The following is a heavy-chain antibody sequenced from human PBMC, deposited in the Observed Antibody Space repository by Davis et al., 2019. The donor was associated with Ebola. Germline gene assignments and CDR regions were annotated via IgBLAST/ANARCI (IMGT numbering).Heavy chain of an antibody. CDR2: INQDGSEN. CDR1: GFTLSSYW. Sequence: PGGSLRLSCAASGFTLSSYWMSWVRKAPGKGLQWVANINQDGSENNYLDSVKGRFTISRDNARNSLYLQMNSLRAEDTAVYYCARDNSCSTMNCYYHTSGMDVWGKGTTVTVSS. D-gene: IGHD3-22*01. CDR3: ARDNSCSTMNCYYHTSGMDV. J-gene: IGHJ6*04. V-gene: IGHV3-7*01.